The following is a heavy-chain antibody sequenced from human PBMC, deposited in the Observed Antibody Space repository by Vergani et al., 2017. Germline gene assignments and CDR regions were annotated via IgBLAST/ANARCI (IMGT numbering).Heavy chain of an antibody. CDR3: AGSQMATNDFVL. J-gene: IGHJ4*02. D-gene: IGHD5-24*01. CDR1: GYTFVNHP. Sequence: QAQSGQSDSEVKKPGDSVTLSCKPSGYTFVNHPITWVRQAPGQGLEWMGWISPSNHKTLYSQNVEGRVTMTSDNSSSTWFLDLRRLTSDDTAFYYCAGSQMATNDFVLLGRGKLDTVSS. CDR2: ISPSNHKT. V-gene: IGHV1-18*04.